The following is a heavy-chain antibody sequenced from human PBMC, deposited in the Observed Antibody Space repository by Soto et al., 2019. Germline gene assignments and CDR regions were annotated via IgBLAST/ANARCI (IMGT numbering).Heavy chain of an antibody. D-gene: IGHD3-16*01. CDR3: AETEGGEKQVVHAGYDCGMDV. CDR2: MSYDGSNK. V-gene: IGHV3-30-3*01. Sequence: QVQLVESGGGVVQPGRSLRLSCAASGFTFSTYAMHWVAQAPGKGLEWVASMSYDGSNKCYADSVNGQFTTSRDHDKNTLYLEMNRRRVEDTAVCYCAETEGGEKQVVHAGYDCGMDVWGQGTTVTVSS. CDR1: GFTFSTYA. J-gene: IGHJ6*02.